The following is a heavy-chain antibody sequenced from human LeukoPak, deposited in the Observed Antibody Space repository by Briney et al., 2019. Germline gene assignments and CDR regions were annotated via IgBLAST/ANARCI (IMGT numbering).Heavy chain of an antibody. CDR1: GFTFSDHY. CDR2: IRNKANSYTT. J-gene: IGHJ3*02. V-gene: IGHV3-72*01. Sequence: GGSLRLSCAASGFTFSDHYMDWVRQAPGKGLEWVVRIRNKANSYTTEYAASVKGRFTISRDNAKNSLFLQMNSLRADDTAVYHCARQETSSYNGAFDIWGQGTMVTVSS. D-gene: IGHD1-26*01. CDR3: ARQETSSYNGAFDI.